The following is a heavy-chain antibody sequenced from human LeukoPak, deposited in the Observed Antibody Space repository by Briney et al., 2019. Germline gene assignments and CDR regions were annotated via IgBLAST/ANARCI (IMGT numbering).Heavy chain of an antibody. CDR2: INPSGGST. J-gene: IGHJ4*02. V-gene: IGHV1-46*01. Sequence: ASVKVSCKASGYTFTSYYLHWVRQAPGQGLEWMGIINPSGGSTSYAQKFQDRVTMTRDTPTSTVYMELSSLRSEDTAVYYCAAPIHCSSTSCQPDYWGQGTLVTVSS. CDR1: GYTFTSYY. D-gene: IGHD2-2*01. CDR3: AAPIHCSSTSCQPDY.